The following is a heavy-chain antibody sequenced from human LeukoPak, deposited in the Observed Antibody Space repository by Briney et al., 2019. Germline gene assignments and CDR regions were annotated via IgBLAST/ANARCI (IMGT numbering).Heavy chain of an antibody. V-gene: IGHV4-39*07. D-gene: IGHD3-22*01. CDR2: IYYSGST. Sequence: SETLSLTCTVSGGSISSTTYFWAWIRQPPGKGLEWIANIYYSGSTNYNPSLKSRVTLSVDTFKNQFSLKLTSVTAADTAVYYCARGYYDSSGYYLAAYWGQGTLVTAS. CDR3: ARGYYDSSGYYLAAY. J-gene: IGHJ4*02. CDR1: GGSISSTTYF.